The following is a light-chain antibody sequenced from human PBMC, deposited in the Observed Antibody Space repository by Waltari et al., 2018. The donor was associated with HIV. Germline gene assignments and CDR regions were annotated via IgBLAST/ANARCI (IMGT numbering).Light chain of an antibody. Sequence: IEMTQSPCSLSASVGDRVTITCQASQDIRNYLSWYQQKPGKAPKLLIYDASNLETGVPSRFSGGGSGTDFTFTSSSLQPEDIATYYCQQYDNLPYTFGQGTKLEIK. CDR1: QDIRNY. J-gene: IGKJ2*01. V-gene: IGKV1-33*01. CDR2: DAS. CDR3: QQYDNLPYT.